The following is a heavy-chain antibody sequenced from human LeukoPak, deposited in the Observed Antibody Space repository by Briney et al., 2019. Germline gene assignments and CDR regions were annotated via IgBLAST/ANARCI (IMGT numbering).Heavy chain of an antibody. J-gene: IGHJ4*02. V-gene: IGHV3-20*04. D-gene: IGHD2-15*01. CDR2: RNGGST. Sequence: TGGSLRLSCAASGFSFDDFGMSWVRQAPGKGLEWVSGRNGGSTGYADSVKGRFTISRDNAKNSLYLQMNSLRAEDSALYYCARAPDIVVVVANANLDYWGQGTLVTVFS. CDR1: GFSFDDFG. CDR3: ARAPDIVVVVANANLDY.